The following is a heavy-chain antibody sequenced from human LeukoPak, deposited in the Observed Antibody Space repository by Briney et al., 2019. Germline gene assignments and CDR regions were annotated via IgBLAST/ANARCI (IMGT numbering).Heavy chain of an antibody. Sequence: GGSLRLSCAASGFTFSSYSMNWVRQAPGKGLEWASSISSSSSYIYYADSVKGRFTISRDNAKNSLYLQVNSLRAEDTAVYYCARDLVIAVAAPMDVWGKGTTVTVSS. CDR1: GFTFSSYS. V-gene: IGHV3-21*01. D-gene: IGHD6-19*01. J-gene: IGHJ6*04. CDR2: ISSSSSYI. CDR3: ARDLVIAVAAPMDV.